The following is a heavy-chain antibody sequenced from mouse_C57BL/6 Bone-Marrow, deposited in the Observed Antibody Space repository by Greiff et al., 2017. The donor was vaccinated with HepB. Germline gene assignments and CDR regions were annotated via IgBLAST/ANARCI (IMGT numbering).Heavy chain of an antibody. Sequence: EVQGVESGGGLVKPGGSLKLSCAASGFTFSSYAMSWVRPTPEKRLEWVATISDGGSYTYYPDNVTGRFTISRDNAKNNLYLQMGQLKSEDTAMYYCAREGTAQAWFAYWGQGTLVTVSA. CDR3: AREGTAQAWFAY. CDR2: ISDGGSYT. D-gene: IGHD3-2*02. CDR1: GFTFSSYA. J-gene: IGHJ3*01. V-gene: IGHV5-4*01.